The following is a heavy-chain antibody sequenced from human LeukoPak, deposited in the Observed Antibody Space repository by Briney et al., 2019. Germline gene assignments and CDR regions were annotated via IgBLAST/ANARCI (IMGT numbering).Heavy chain of an antibody. CDR2: INQDGGER. J-gene: IGHJ6*02. CDR3: VRDMDV. Sequence: GGSLRLSCAASGFTFSTYWMTWVRQAPGKGLEWVANINQDGGERHHVDSVRGRFTFSRDNAKNSLYLQMNSLRVEDTAVYYCVRDMDVWGQGTTVTVSS. V-gene: IGHV3-7*04. CDR1: GFTFSTYW.